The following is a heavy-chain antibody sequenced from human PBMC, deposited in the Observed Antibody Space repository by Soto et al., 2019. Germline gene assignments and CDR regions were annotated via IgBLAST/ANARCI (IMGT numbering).Heavy chain of an antibody. CDR1: GFTFSSYS. CDR2: ISSSSSYI. V-gene: IGHV3-21*01. CDR3: ATQPLVVPAATGLNWFDP. D-gene: IGHD2-2*01. J-gene: IGHJ5*02. Sequence: PGGSLRLSCAASGFTFSSYSMNWVRQTPGKGLEWVSSISSSSSYIYYADSVKGRFTISRDNAKNSLYLQMNSLRAEDTAVYYCATQPLVVPAATGLNWFDPWGQGTLVTVSS.